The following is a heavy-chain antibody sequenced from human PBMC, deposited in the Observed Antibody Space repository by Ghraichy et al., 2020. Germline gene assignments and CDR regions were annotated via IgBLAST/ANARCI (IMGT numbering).Heavy chain of an antibody. CDR2: IDHSGST. J-gene: IGHJ6*03. Sequence: SETLSLTCAVYGGSFSAYSWSWIRRPPGKGLEWIGEIDHSGSTNYNPSLKSRVTISVDTSKNQFSLRLSSVTAADTVVYYCARRERFLEWSTRPYFYMDVWGTGTTVTVSS. CDR3: ARRERFLEWSTRPYFYMDV. CDR1: GGSFSAYS. D-gene: IGHD3-3*01. V-gene: IGHV4-34*01.